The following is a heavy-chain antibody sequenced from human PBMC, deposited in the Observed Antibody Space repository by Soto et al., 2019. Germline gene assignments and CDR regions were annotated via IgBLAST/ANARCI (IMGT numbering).Heavy chain of an antibody. CDR1: GGTFSSYT. V-gene: IGHV1-69*02. Sequence: QVQLVQSGAEVKKPGSSVKVSCKASGGTFSSYTISWVRQAPGQGLEWMGRIIPILGIANYAQKLQGRVTITADKSTSTAYMELSSMRSEDTAVYYCARGCSGGSCYAFDIWGQGTMVTVSS. CDR2: IIPILGIA. J-gene: IGHJ3*02. D-gene: IGHD2-15*01. CDR3: ARGCSGGSCYAFDI.